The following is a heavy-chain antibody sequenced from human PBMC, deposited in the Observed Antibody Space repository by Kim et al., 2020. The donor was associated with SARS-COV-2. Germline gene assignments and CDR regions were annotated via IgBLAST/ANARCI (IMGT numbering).Heavy chain of an antibody. J-gene: IGHJ6*03. CDR3: ARASRSIAAAAGYYYYYMDV. Sequence: ASVKVSCKASGYTFTGYYMHWVRQAPGQGLEWMGRINPNSGGTNYAQKFQGRVTMTRDTSISTAYMELSRLRSDDTAVYYCARASRSIAAAAGYYYYYMDVWGKGTTVTVSS. CDR1: GYTFTGYY. CDR2: INPNSGGT. V-gene: IGHV1-2*06. D-gene: IGHD6-13*01.